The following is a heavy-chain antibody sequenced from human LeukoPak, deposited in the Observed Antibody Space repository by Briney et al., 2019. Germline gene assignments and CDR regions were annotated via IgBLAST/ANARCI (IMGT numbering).Heavy chain of an antibody. CDR2: ITSTGSTI. CDR1: AFTFSSYE. J-gene: IGHJ4*02. V-gene: IGHV3-48*03. D-gene: IGHD5-24*01. Sequence: PGGSLRLSCAASAFTFSSYEMNWVRQAPGKGLEWLSYITSTGSTIYYADSVEGRFTISRDNAKNSVFLQMNSLRADDTAVYYCARRLQRAEFDYWGQGTLVTVSS. CDR3: ARRLQRAEFDY.